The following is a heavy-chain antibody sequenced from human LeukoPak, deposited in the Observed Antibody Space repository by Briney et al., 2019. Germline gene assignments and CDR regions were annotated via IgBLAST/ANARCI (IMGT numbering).Heavy chain of an antibody. V-gene: IGHV4-4*07. CDR2: IYTSGDT. CDR1: GGSISGYY. CDR3: ARFRAPLSVGDC. J-gene: IGHJ4*02. Sequence: PSETLSLTCTVSGGSISGYYWSWIRQPAGKGLEWIGRIYTSGDTTYNPSLKSRVTISVDTSKNQFSLKLTSVTAADTAVYYCARFRAPLSVGDCWGQGTLVTVSS.